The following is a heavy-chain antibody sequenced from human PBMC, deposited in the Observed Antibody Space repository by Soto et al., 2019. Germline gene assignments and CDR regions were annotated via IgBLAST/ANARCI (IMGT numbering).Heavy chain of an antibody. CDR2: ISAYNGNT. CDR1: GYTFTSYG. V-gene: IGHV1-18*01. Sequence: GASVKVSCKASGYTFTSYGISWVRQAPGQGLEWMGWISAYNGNTSYAQKLQGRVTMTTDTSTSTAYMELRSLRSDDTAVYYCARVVHPYYYYYMDVWGKGTTVTVSS. CDR3: ARVVHPYYYYYMDV. J-gene: IGHJ6*03.